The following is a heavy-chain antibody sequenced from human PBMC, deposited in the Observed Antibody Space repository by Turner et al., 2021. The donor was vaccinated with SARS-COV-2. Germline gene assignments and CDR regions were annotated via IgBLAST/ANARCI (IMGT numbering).Heavy chain of an antibody. V-gene: IGHV3-23*01. CDR1: GFTFSSYA. J-gene: IGHJ4*02. CDR3: AKDLGYYGSGSL. D-gene: IGHD3-10*01. CDR2: ISGSGGST. Sequence: EVQLLVSGGGLVQPGGSLRLSCAASGFTFSSYAMSWFRQAPGKGLEWVSTISGSGGSTYYADSVKGRFTISRDNSKNTLYLQMNSLRAEDTAVYYCAKDLGYYGSGSLWGQGTLVTVSS.